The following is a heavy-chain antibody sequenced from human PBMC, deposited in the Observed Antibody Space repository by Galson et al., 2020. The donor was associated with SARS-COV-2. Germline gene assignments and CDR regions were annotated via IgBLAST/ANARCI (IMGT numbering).Heavy chain of an antibody. CDR2: IYYPGST. V-gene: IGHV4-30-4*01. D-gene: IGHD2-2*01. CDR3: ARDRSGYAAFDI. Sequence: EYIVYIYYPGSTYYNPSLTSRVTISLDTSKNQFSLKLTSVTAADTAVYYCARDRSGYAAFDIWGLGTMVTVSS. J-gene: IGHJ3*02.